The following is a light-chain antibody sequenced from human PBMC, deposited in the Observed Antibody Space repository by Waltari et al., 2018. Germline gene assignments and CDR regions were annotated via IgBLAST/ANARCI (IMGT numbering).Light chain of an antibody. Sequence: QSVLTQPPSASGTPRQRVTISCSGSSSNIGSNYVYWYQQLPGTAPKLLIYRNKQRPSGVPDRFSGSKSGTSASLAISGLRSEDEADYYCAAWDDSLSGYVFGTGTKVTVL. CDR2: RNK. CDR3: AAWDDSLSGYV. V-gene: IGLV1-47*01. CDR1: SSNIGSNY. J-gene: IGLJ1*01.